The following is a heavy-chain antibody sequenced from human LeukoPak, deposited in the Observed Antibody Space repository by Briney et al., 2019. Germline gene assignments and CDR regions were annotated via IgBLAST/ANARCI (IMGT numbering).Heavy chain of an antibody. CDR2: IIPIFGTA. V-gene: IGHV1-69*05. D-gene: IGHD3-22*01. Sequence: ASVKVSCKASGGTFSSYAISWVRQAPGHGLEWMGRIIPIFGTANYAQKFQGRVTITTDEATSTAYMELSSLRSENTAVYYCARDSSSSYYDSSGYYDYWGQGTLVTVSS. J-gene: IGHJ4*02. CDR1: GGTFSSYA. CDR3: ARDSSSSYYDSSGYYDY.